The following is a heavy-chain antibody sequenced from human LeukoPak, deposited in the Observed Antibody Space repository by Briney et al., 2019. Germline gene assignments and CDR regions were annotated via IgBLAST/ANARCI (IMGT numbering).Heavy chain of an antibody. CDR3: AREGGHLWLTNMNWFDP. D-gene: IGHD3-3*02. Sequence: SQTLSLTCAISGDSVSSNSAAWNWIRQSPSRGLEWLGRTYYRSKWYNDYAVSVKSRITINPDTSKNQFSLQLNSVTPEDTAVYYCAREGGHLWLTNMNWFDPWGQGTLVTVSS. CDR2: TYYRSKWYN. V-gene: IGHV6-1*01. J-gene: IGHJ5*02. CDR1: GDSVSSNSAA.